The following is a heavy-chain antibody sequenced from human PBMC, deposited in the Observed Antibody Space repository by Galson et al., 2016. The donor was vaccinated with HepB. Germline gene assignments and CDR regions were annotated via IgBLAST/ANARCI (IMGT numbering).Heavy chain of an antibody. D-gene: IGHD5-12*01. CDR3: ARASSGSDY. V-gene: IGHV4-59*01. J-gene: IGHJ4*02. CDR1: GGSINSDY. CDR2: VFYSGST. Sequence: SETLSLTCTVTGGSINSDYWSWIRRPPGRGLEWIGHVFYSGSTDYNPSLESRVTISVDTSKSQFSLKLNYVTTADTAVYYCARASSGSDYWGQGTLVTVSS.